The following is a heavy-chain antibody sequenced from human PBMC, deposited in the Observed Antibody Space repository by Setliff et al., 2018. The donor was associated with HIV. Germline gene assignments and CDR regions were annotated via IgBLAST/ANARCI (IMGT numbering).Heavy chain of an antibody. Sequence: GGSLRLSCAASGFTFSNYGMNWVRQAPGKGLEWVTYIEYDGSNKRYADNVKGRFTISRDNSKNTLYLQMNSLRLEDTALYYCVKGGMTNAAFNIWGPGTMVTVSS. CDR3: VKGGMTNAAFNI. CDR2: IEYDGSNK. CDR1: GFTFSNYG. V-gene: IGHV3-30*02. D-gene: IGHD3-16*01. J-gene: IGHJ3*02.